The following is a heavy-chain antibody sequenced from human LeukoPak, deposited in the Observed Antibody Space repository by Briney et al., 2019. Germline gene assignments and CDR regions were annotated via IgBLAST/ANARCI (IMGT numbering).Heavy chain of an antibody. CDR1: GYTFTSYG. CDR3: ARSLVNYDSWSGYSF. CDR2: ISAYNGNT. J-gene: IGHJ4*02. D-gene: IGHD3-3*01. V-gene: IGHV1-18*01. Sequence: GASVKVSCKASGYTFTSYGISWVRQAPGQGPEWMGWISAYNGNTNYAQKLQGRVTMTTDTSTSTAYMELRSLRSDDTAVYYCARSLVNYDSWSGYSFWGQGTLVTVSS.